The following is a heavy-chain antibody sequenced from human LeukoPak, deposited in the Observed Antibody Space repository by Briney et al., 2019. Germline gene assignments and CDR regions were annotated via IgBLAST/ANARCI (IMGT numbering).Heavy chain of an antibody. Sequence: PSETLSLTCTVSGGSISSSSYYWGWIRQPPGKGLEWIGSIYYSGSTYYNPSLKSRVTISADTSKNQFSLKLNSLTTADTAVYYCTRGAGWLIDYWGQGILVTVSS. CDR1: GGSISSSSYY. CDR3: TRGAGWLIDY. CDR2: IYYSGST. D-gene: IGHD3-16*01. J-gene: IGHJ4*02. V-gene: IGHV4-39*07.